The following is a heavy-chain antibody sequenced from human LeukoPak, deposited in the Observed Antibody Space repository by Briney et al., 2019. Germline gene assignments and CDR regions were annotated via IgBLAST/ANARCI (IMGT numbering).Heavy chain of an antibody. J-gene: IGHJ4*02. CDR3: AVTTVIDY. CDR1: GFTFSDHY. V-gene: IGHV3-72*01. Sequence: GGSLRLSCAASGFTFSDHYMDWVRQAPGKGLEWVGRTRNKANSYTTEYAASVKGRFTISRDDSKNSLHLQMNSLKTEDTAVYYCAVTTVIDYWGQGTLVTVSS. CDR2: TRNKANSYTT. D-gene: IGHD4-17*01.